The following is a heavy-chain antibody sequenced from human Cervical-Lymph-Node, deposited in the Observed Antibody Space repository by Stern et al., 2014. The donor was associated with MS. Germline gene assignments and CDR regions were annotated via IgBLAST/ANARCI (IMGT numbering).Heavy chain of an antibody. J-gene: IGHJ4*02. CDR3: ARHQGGVAAF. CDR1: GDTFNNFD. Sequence: QMQLVQSGAEVKKPGSSVKVSCKASGDTFNNFDIGWVRQVPGQGPEWLGGITPLFGTANYAQRLQDRVTFTADESTSTTYMELSRLRSEDTAIYYCARHQGGVAAFWGQGTLVTVSS. D-gene: IGHD6-13*01. CDR2: ITPLFGTA. V-gene: IGHV1-69*01.